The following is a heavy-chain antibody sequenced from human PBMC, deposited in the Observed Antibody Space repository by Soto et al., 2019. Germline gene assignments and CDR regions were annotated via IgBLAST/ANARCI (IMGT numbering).Heavy chain of an antibody. V-gene: IGHV1-2*02. J-gene: IGHJ4*02. CDR2: INPNSGGT. D-gene: IGHD3-10*01. Sequence: AAVKVSCKASGYTFTGYYMHWVRQAPGQGLEWMGWINPNSGGTNYAQKFQGRVTMTRDTSISTAYMELSRLRSDDTAVYYCTXVQWMEYYGSGTPTFDYWGQGTLVTVSS. CDR3: TXVQWMEYYGSGTPTFDY. CDR1: GYTFTGYY.